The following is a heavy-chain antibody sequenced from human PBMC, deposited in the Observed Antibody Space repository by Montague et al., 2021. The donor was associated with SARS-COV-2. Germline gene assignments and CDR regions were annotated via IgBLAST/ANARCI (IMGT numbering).Heavy chain of an antibody. Sequence: SLRLSCAASGFTFSSYWMSWVRQAPGKGLEWVANIKQDGSEKYYVDSVKGRFTISRDNAKNSLYLQMNSLRAEDTAVYYCARVGVSTGWAITYYFDYWGQGTLVTVST. CDR2: IKQDGSEK. CDR1: GFTFSSYW. CDR3: ARVGVSTGWAITYYFDY. V-gene: IGHV3-7*01. D-gene: IGHD3-9*01. J-gene: IGHJ4*02.